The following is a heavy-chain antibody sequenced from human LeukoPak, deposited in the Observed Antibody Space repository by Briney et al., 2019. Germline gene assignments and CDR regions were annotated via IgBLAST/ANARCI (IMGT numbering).Heavy chain of an antibody. CDR3: ARVSAAGRGEDYFDY. D-gene: IGHD6-13*01. CDR2: IYYSGST. CDR1: GGSISSYY. V-gene: IGHV4-59*01. J-gene: IGHJ4*02. Sequence: PSETLSLTCTVSGGSISSYYWSWIRQPPGKGLEWIGYIYYSGSTNYNPSLKSRVTISVDTSKNQFSLKLSSVTAADTAVYYCARVSAAGRGEDYFDYWGQGTLVTVSS.